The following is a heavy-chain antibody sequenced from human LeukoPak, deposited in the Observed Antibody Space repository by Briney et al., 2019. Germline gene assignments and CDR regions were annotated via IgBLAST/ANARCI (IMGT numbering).Heavy chain of an antibody. CDR3: ARVTWEGSGASEDY. CDR1: GGSISSSSYY. Sequence: KPSETLSLTCTVSGGSISSSSYYWGWIRQPPGKGLEWIGSIYYSGSTYYNPSLQSRVTISVDRSKNQFPLKLTSVTAADTAVYYCARVTWEGSGASEDYWGQGTLVTVSS. V-gene: IGHV4-39*06. CDR2: IYYSGST. J-gene: IGHJ4*02. D-gene: IGHD3-10*01.